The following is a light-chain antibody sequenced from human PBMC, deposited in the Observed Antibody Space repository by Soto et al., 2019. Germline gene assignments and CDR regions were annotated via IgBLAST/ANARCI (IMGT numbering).Light chain of an antibody. V-gene: IGKV1-27*01. Sequence: DIQMTQSPSSLSASVGDRVTITCRASQGISKYLASYQQKPGKVPKLLIYVASTLQSGVSSRFSGSGSGTDFTLTISSLQPEDVATYYCQKYDSAPLTFGGGTKVEIK. CDR2: VAS. J-gene: IGKJ4*01. CDR3: QKYDSAPLT. CDR1: QGISKY.